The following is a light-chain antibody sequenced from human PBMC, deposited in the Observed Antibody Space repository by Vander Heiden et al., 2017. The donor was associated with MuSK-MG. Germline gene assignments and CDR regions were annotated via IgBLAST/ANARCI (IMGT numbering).Light chain of an antibody. Sequence: DIQMTQSPSSLSASVGDRVTITCRASQSISSYLNWYQQKPGKAPKLLIYAASSWQSGVPSRFSGSGSGTDFTLTISSLQPEDFATYYCQQSYSTLGFGQGTRLEIK. J-gene: IGKJ5*01. V-gene: IGKV1-39*01. CDR1: QSISSY. CDR2: AAS. CDR3: QQSYSTLG.